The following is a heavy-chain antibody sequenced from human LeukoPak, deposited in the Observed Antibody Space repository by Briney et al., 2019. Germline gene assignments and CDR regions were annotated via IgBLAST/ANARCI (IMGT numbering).Heavy chain of an antibody. D-gene: IGHD3-10*01. CDR2: ISGSGGIT. V-gene: IGHV3-23*01. Sequence: GGSLRLSCAASGFTFRSYAMSWVCQAPGKGLEWVSGISGSGGITYYADSVKGRFTISRDNSKNTLYLQMNSLRAEDTAVYYCATPKRGSGSSFLFDHWGQGTLVTVSS. J-gene: IGHJ4*02. CDR3: ATPKRGSGSSFLFDH. CDR1: GFTFRSYA.